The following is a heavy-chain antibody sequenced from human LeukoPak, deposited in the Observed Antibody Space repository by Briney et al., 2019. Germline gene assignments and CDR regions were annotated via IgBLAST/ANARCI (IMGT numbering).Heavy chain of an antibody. CDR1: GGSISSSSYY. Sequence: PSETLSLTCTVSGGSISSSSYYWGWIRQPPGKGLEWIGSIYYSGSTYYNPSLKSRVTISVDTSKNQFSLKLSSVTAADTAVYYCARGRQQLSSWGQGTLVTVSS. CDR2: IYYSGST. CDR3: ARGRQQLSS. D-gene: IGHD6-13*01. V-gene: IGHV4-39*01. J-gene: IGHJ5*02.